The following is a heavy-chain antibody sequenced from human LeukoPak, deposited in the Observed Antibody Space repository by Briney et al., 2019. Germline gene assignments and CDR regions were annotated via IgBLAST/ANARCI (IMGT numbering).Heavy chain of an antibody. CDR1: GSSFNDYG. CDR2: ITWNGGST. Sequence: GGSLRLSCAASGSSFNDYGMSWVRQAPGQGPEWVSGITWNGGSTDYAASVKGRFTISRDNAKNSLYLRMNSLRDEDTALYFCAREGIVVVPARHFDLWGRGTVVTVSS. D-gene: IGHD2-2*01. CDR3: AREGIVVVPARHFDL. J-gene: IGHJ2*01. V-gene: IGHV3-20*04.